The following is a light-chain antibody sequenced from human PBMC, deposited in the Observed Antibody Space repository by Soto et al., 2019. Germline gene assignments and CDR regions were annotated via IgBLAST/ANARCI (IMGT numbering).Light chain of an antibody. Sequence: QSVLTQPPSVSGAPGQRVTISCTGSSSNIGAHYDVHWYQQLPGTAPKLLISGNSNRPSGVPDRFSGSKSGTSASLAITGLQAEDEADYYGQSYDNSLSVYVFGTGTKLTVL. J-gene: IGLJ1*01. CDR3: QSYDNSLSVYV. CDR1: SSNIGAHYD. CDR2: GNS. V-gene: IGLV1-40*01.